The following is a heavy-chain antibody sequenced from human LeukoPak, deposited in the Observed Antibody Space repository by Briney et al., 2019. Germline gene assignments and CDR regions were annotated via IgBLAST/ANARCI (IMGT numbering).Heavy chain of an antibody. J-gene: IGHJ4*02. CDR2: FDPEDGET. D-gene: IGHD5-12*01. CDR1: GYTLTELS. Sequence: ASVKVSCKVSGYTLTELSMHWVRQAPGKGLEWMGGFDPEDGETIYAQKFQGRVTITADESTSTAYMELSSLRSEDTAVYYCASTGRVHSGYAWDYWGQGTLVTVSS. CDR3: ASTGRVHSGYAWDY. V-gene: IGHV1-24*01.